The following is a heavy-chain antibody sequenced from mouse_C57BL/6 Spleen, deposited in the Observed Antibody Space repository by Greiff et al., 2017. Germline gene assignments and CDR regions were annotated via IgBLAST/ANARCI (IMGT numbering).Heavy chain of an antibody. CDR1: GYTFPDYN. D-gene: IGHD1-1*01. J-gene: IGHJ2*01. CDR3: ARSGFYYYGSSPLDY. CDR2: INPNNGGT. V-gene: IGHV1-18*01. Sequence: VQLKQSGPELVKPGASVKIPCKASGYTFPDYNMDWVKQSHGKSLEWIGDINPNNGGTIYNQKFKGKATLTVDKSSSTAYMELRSLTSEDTAVYYCARSGFYYYGSSPLDYWGQGTTLTVSS.